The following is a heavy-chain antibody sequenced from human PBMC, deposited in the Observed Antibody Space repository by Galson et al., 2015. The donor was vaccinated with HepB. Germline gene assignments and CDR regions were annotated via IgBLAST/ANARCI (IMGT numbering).Heavy chain of an antibody. J-gene: IGHJ4*02. V-gene: IGHV3-15*01. Sequence: SLRLSCAGSGFSMSDAWMRWVRQAPGRGLEWIGRIKRNSDGGTTEYGAPLKGRVSISREESQNPLYLLMNGLETEDTAIYHGATGGHYFGAWGQGTLVTGSS. CDR1: GFSMSDAW. CDR2: IKRNSDGGTT. D-gene: IGHD3-10*01. CDR3: ATGGHYFGA.